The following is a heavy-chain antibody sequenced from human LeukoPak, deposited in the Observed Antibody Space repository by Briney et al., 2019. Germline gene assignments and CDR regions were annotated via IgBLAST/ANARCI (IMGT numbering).Heavy chain of an antibody. V-gene: IGHV3-23*01. CDR1: GFTFSSFA. Sequence: PGGSLRLSCAASGFTFSSFAMSWVRQAPGKGLEWVSGISGRDGSTYYADSVKGRFTISRDNSKNTLYLLMNSLRAEDTAVYYCAKRKGQLGPYFDYWGQGTLVTVSS. D-gene: IGHD6-6*01. CDR3: AKRKGQLGPYFDY. J-gene: IGHJ4*02. CDR2: ISGRDGST.